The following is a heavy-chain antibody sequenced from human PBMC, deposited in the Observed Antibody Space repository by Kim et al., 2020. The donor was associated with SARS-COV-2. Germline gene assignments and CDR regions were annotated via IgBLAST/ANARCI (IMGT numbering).Heavy chain of an antibody. CDR2: ISSSSSYI. CDR3: ARVGARYYYGSGSYHNWFDS. J-gene: IGHJ5*01. V-gene: IGHV3-21*01. D-gene: IGHD3-10*01. Sequence: GGSLRLSCAASGFTFSSYSMNWVRQAPGKGLEWVSSISSSSSYIYYADSVKGRFTISRDNAKNSLYLQMNSLRAEDTAVYYCARVGARYYYGSGSYHNWFDSWGQGDVVTGSS. CDR1: GFTFSSYS.